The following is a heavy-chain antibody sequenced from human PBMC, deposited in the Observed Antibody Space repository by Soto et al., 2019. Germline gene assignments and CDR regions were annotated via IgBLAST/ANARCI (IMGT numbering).Heavy chain of an antibody. D-gene: IGHD2-2*01. J-gene: IGHJ6*03. V-gene: IGHV3-74*01. CDR2: INSDGSST. Sequence: GGSLRLSCAASGFTFSSYWMHWVRQAPGKGLVWVSRINSDGSSTSYADSVKGRFTISRDNAKNTLYLQMNSLRAEDTAVYYCARGGIDVVVPAAMPAVERSYYYYYMDVWGKGTTVTVSS. CDR3: ARGGIDVVVPAAMPAVERSYYYYYMDV. CDR1: GFTFSSYW.